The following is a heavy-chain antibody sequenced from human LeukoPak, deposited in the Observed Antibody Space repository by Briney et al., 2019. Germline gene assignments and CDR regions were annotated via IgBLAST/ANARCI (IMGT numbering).Heavy chain of an antibody. CDR3: ARRSGAAAEDY. Sequence: GESLKISCKTSGYSFTSYWITWARQMPGKGMEWMGSIDPSDSYTNYSPSLQGRVTISADKSISTAYVQWSSLKASDTAMYYCARRSGAAAEDYWGQGTLVTVSS. D-gene: IGHD6-13*01. J-gene: IGHJ4*02. V-gene: IGHV5-10-1*01. CDR2: IDPSDSYT. CDR1: GYSFTSYW.